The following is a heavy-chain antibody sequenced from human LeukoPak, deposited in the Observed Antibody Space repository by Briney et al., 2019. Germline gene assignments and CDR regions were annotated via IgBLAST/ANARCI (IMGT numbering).Heavy chain of an antibody. Sequence: PGGSLRLSCAASGFTFSSYSMNWVRQAPGKGLEWVSSISSSSSYIYYADSVKGRFTISRDNAKNSLYLQMNSLRAEDTAVYYCARDLGSNYGLADYWGQGTLVTVSS. D-gene: IGHD4-11*01. CDR2: ISSSSSYI. J-gene: IGHJ4*02. V-gene: IGHV3-21*01. CDR3: ARDLGSNYGLADY. CDR1: GFTFSSYS.